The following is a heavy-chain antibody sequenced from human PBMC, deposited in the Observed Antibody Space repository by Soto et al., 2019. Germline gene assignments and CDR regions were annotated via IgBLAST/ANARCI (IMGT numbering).Heavy chain of an antibody. CDR3: ARGGNYYGSGSYISYYYGMDV. CDR2: INPNSGGT. J-gene: IGHJ6*02. D-gene: IGHD3-10*01. CDR1: GYTFTGYY. V-gene: IGHV1-2*04. Sequence: KISYKGSGYTFTGYYMHWVRQAPGQGLEWRGWINPNSGGTNYAQKFQGWVTMTRDTSISTAYMELSRLRSDDTAVYYCARGGNYYGSGSYISYYYGMDVWGQGTTVTVSS.